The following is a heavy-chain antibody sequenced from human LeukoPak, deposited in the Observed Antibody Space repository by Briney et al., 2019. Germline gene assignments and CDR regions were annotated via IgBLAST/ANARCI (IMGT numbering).Heavy chain of an antibody. D-gene: IGHD3-22*01. J-gene: IGHJ4*02. CDR1: GFTFNTYS. Sequence: PGGSLRLSCAASGFTFNTYSMNWVRQAPGKGLEWVSYISNSGSTIYYADSVKGRFTISRDNSKNTLYLQMNSLRAEDTAVYYCAKPPYYYDSSGYSYYFDYWGQGTLVTVSS. CDR3: AKPPYYYDSSGYSYYFDY. CDR2: ISNSGSTI. V-gene: IGHV3-48*01.